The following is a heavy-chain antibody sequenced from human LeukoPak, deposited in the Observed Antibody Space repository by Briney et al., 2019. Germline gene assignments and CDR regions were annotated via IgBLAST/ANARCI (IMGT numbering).Heavy chain of an antibody. CDR1: GGSISSSSYY. Sequence: SETLSLTCTVSGGSISSSSYYWGWIRQPPGKGLEWIGSIYYSGSTYYNPSLKSRVTISVDTSKNQFSLKLSSVTAADTAVYYCARAAYYDFWSGYYRWFDPWGQGTLVTVSS. V-gene: IGHV4-39*01. D-gene: IGHD3-3*01. J-gene: IGHJ5*02. CDR2: IYYSGST. CDR3: ARAAYYDFWSGYYRWFDP.